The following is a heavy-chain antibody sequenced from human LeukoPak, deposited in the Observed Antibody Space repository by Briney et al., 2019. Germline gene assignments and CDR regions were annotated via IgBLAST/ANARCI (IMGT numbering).Heavy chain of an antibody. Sequence: GASVKVSCKASGGTFSSYAISWVRQAPGQGLEWMGGIIPIFGTANYAQKFQGRVTITTDESTSTAYMELSSLRSEDTAVYYCARGTRRLYGDSGYYYGEFDYWGQGPLVIVSS. CDR3: ARGTRRLYGDSGYYYGEFDY. V-gene: IGHV1-69*05. CDR1: GGTFSSYA. CDR2: IIPIFGTA. J-gene: IGHJ4*02. D-gene: IGHD3-22*01.